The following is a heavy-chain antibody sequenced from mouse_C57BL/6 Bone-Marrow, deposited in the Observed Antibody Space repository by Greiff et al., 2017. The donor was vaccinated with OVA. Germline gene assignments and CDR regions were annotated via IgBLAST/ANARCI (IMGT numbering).Heavy chain of an antibody. CDR2: IDPEDGET. V-gene: IGHV14-2*01. D-gene: IGHD1-1*01. CDR1: GFNIKDYY. Sequence: VQLQQSGAELVKPGASVKLSCTASGFNIKDYYMHWVKQRTEQGLEWSGRIDPEDGETKYAPKFQGKATITADTSSNTSYLQLSSLTSEDTAVYYCARRFTTVVATFAYWGQGTLVTVSA. J-gene: IGHJ3*01. CDR3: ARRFTTVVATFAY.